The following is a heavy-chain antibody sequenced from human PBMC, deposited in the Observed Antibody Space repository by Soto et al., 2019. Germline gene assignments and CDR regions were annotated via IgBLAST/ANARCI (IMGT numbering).Heavy chain of an antibody. D-gene: IGHD3-16*02. V-gene: IGHV4-34*01. CDR3: ARANGLRLGELSWGGPNWFDP. CDR2: SNPTGST. CDR1: GGSFIGYY. J-gene: IGHJ5*02. Sequence: QVRLQQWGAGLLKPSETLSLTCAVYGGSFIGYYWSWIRQPPGKGLEWIGESNPTGSTNYNPSLKSRVTILIDTSKNQFSLKLSSVTAADTAMYYCARANGLRLGELSWGGPNWFDPWGQGTLVTVSS.